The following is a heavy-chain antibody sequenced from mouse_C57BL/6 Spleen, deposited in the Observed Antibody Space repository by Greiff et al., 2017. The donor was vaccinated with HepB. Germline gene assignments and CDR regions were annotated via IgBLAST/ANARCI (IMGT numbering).Heavy chain of an antibody. CDR1: GYSITRGYG. CDR3: ARTARIKY. Sequence: EVQLQQSGPGLVKPSQSLSLTCTVTGYSITRGYGWNWIRQFPGNKLEWMGDISYSGSTNYNPSLKSRISITRDKSKNQFFLQLNSVTTEDTATYYCARTARIKYWGQGTTLTVSS. J-gene: IGHJ2*01. D-gene: IGHD1-2*01. V-gene: IGHV3-2*02. CDR2: ISYSGST.